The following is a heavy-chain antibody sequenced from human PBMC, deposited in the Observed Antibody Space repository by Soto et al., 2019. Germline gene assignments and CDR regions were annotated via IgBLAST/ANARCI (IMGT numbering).Heavy chain of an antibody. CDR2: ISSGSKTI. CDR1: GFTFSGYS. J-gene: IGHJ4*02. CDR3: AREDILGARSFDY. Sequence: GGSLRLSCAASGFTFSGYSVNWVRQAPGKGLEWVSYISSGSKTIYYAESVKGRFTVSRDNARNSQYLQMNSLRDEDTAVYYCAREDILGARSFDYWGQGTLVTVPQ. V-gene: IGHV3-48*02. D-gene: IGHD1-26*01.